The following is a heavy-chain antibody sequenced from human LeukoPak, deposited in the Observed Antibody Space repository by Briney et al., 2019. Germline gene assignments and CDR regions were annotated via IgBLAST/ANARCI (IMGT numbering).Heavy chain of an antibody. Sequence: SETLSLTCTVSGGSISSYYWSWIRQTPGKGLEWIGYIYYSGSTNFNPSLKSRVTISVDTSKNQFSLKLSSVTAADTAVYYCAREVRSAWASFDPWGQGTLVTVSS. V-gene: IGHV4-59*12. D-gene: IGHD1-26*01. CDR2: IYYSGST. J-gene: IGHJ5*02. CDR3: AREVRSAWASFDP. CDR1: GGSISSYY.